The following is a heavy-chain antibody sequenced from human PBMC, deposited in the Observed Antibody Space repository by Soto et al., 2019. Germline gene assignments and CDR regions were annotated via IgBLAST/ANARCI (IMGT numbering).Heavy chain of an antibody. CDR3: VHHGGDPYYHDF. Sequence: SLTCAVSGGSLSSSSWWSWVRQPPGKALEWLGEIYYSGSTKYNPSLNSRVTISADQSKNDFSLRLSSVTAADTAVYYCVHHGGDPYYHDFWGQGMLVTVPQ. CDR1: GGSLSSSSW. D-gene: IGHD4-17*01. V-gene: IGHV4-4*02. J-gene: IGHJ4*02. CDR2: IYYSGST.